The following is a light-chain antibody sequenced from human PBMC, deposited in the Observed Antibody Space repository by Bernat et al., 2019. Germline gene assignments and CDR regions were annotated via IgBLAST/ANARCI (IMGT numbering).Light chain of an antibody. J-gene: IGLJ3*02. CDR2: KDT. Sequence: SYELTQPPSVSVSPGQTARITCSGDSLPSQYICWYQQKPGQAPLLVIYKDTERPSGIPERFSASTSGTTVTLIISGVQAEDEADYSCLSSDSGGTWVFGGGTKLTVV. V-gene: IGLV3-25*03. CDR3: LSSDSGGTWV. CDR1: SLPSQY.